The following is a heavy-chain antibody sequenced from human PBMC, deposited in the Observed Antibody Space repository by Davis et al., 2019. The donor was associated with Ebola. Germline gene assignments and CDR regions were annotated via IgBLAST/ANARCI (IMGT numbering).Heavy chain of an antibody. CDR3: TTDPTTVTFRYYYYMDV. J-gene: IGHJ6*03. D-gene: IGHD4-11*01. Sequence: GESLKISCAASGFTVSSNYMSWVRQAPGKGLEWVGRIKSKTDGGTTDYAAPVKGRFTISRDDSKNTLYLQMNSLKTEDTAVYYCTTDPTTVTFRYYYYMDVWGKGTTVTVSS. CDR1: GFTVSSNY. CDR2: IKSKTDGGTT. V-gene: IGHV3-15*01.